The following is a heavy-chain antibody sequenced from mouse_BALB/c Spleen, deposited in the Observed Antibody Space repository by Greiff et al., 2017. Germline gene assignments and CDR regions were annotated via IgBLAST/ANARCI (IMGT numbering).Heavy chain of an antibody. CDR3: TRDDGEGFDY. CDR1: GFTFSNYW. J-gene: IGHJ2*01. CDR2: IRLKSNNYAT. Sequence: EVHLVESGGGLVQPGGSRKLSCAASGFTFSNYWMNWVRQSPEKGLEWVAEIRLKSNNYATHYAESVKGRFTISRDDSKSSVYLQMNNLRAEDTGIYYCTRDDGEGFDYWGQGTTLTVSS. V-gene: IGHV6-6*02. D-gene: IGHD2-3*01.